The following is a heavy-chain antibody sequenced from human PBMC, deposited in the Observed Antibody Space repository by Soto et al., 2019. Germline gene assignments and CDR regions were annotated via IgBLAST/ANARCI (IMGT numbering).Heavy chain of an antibody. Sequence: PSETLSLTCTVSGGSISSSSYYWGWIRQPPGKGLEWIGGIYYSGSTYYNPSLKSRVTISVDTSKNQFSLKLSSVTAAYTAVYYCARQGELRYFDWVIDYWGQGTLVTVSS. D-gene: IGHD3-9*01. CDR2: IYYSGST. V-gene: IGHV4-39*01. CDR3: ARQGELRYFDWVIDY. J-gene: IGHJ4*02. CDR1: GGSISSSSYY.